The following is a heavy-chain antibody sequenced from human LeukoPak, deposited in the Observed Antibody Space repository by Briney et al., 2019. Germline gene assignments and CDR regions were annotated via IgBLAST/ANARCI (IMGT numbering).Heavy chain of an antibody. J-gene: IGHJ2*01. Sequence: PSETLSLTCIVSGGSISSYSWNWIRQPPGKGLEWIGRIYSGGSTNYNPSLKSRVTISVDRSKNQFSLKLSSVTAADTAVYYCARYGDYENWYFDLWGRGTLVTVSS. CDR1: GGSISSYS. CDR3: ARYGDYENWYFDL. CDR2: IYSGGST. D-gene: IGHD4-17*01. V-gene: IGHV4-4*07.